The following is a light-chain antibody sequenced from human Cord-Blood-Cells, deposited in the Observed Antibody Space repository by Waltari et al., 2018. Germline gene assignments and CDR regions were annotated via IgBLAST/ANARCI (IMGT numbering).Light chain of an antibody. CDR2: DAS. CDR3: QQHSNWPPYT. CDR1: QSVSSY. J-gene: IGKJ2*01. V-gene: IGKV3-11*01. Sequence: EIVLTQSPATLSLSPGEIATLSCRASQSVSSYLAWYQQKPGQAPRLLIYDASNRATGIPARFSGSGSGTDFTLTISSLEPEDFAVYYCQQHSNWPPYTFGQGTKLEIK.